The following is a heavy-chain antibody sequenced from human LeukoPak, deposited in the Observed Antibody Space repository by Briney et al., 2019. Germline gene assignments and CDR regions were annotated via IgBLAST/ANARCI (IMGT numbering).Heavy chain of an antibody. CDR3: ARVFYGCSSTSCYFLGAFDI. Sequence: ASVKVSCKASGGTFSSYAISWVRQAPGQGLEWMGRIIPILGIANYAQKFQGRVTITADKSTSTAYMELSSLRSEDTAVYYCARVFYGCSSTSCYFLGAFDIWGQGTMVTVSS. CDR1: GGTFSSYA. J-gene: IGHJ3*02. D-gene: IGHD2-2*01. CDR2: IIPILGIA. V-gene: IGHV1-69*04.